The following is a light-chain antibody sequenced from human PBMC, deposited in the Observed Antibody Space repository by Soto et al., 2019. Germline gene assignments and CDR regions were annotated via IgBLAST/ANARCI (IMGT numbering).Light chain of an antibody. Sequence: QSVLTQPRSVSGSPGQSVTISCTGTSSDVGGYNYVSWYQQHPGKAPKLMIYDVSKRPSGVPDRFSGSKSGNTASLTISGLQAEDEADYSCCSYAGSYTLGVFGGGTKLTVL. CDR2: DVS. J-gene: IGLJ3*02. V-gene: IGLV2-11*01. CDR3: CSYAGSYTLGV. CDR1: SSDVGGYNY.